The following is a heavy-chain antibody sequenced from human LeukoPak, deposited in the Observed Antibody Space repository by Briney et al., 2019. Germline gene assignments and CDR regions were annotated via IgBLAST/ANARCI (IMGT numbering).Heavy chain of an antibody. J-gene: IGHJ4*02. Sequence: GGSLRLSCAASGFTFSSYWMSWVRQAPGKGLEWVANINQDGSETYYVDSVEGRFTISRVNAKNSLFLQMSSLRAEDTAVYFCSGDPGDYWGQGTLVTVSS. D-gene: IGHD7-27*01. CDR2: INQDGSET. V-gene: IGHV3-7*04. CDR1: GFTFSSYW. CDR3: SGDPGDY.